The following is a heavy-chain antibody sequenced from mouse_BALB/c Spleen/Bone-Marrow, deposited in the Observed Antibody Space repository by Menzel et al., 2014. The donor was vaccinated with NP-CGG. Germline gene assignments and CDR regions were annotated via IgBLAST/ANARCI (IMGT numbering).Heavy chain of an antibody. CDR1: GFSLTSYG. V-gene: IGHV2-6-2*01. D-gene: IGHD4-1*01. Sequence: VQLQESGPDLVAPSQSLSLTCTVSGFSLTSYGLHWVRQPPGKGLEWLGVIWSDGSTTYNSALKSRLSISKDNSKRQVLLKMNSRQTDDTATYYCARSGTDYAMDYWGQGTSVTVSS. CDR3: ARSGTDYAMDY. CDR2: IWSDGST. J-gene: IGHJ4*01.